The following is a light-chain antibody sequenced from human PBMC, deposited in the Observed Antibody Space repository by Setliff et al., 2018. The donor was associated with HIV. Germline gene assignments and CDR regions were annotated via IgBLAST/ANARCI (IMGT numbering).Light chain of an antibody. Sequence: ALTQPASVSGSPGQSITISCTGTSSDIGRYNYVSWYQQHPGKAPKLMIYDVSNRPSGVSNRFSGSKSGNTASLTISGLQVEDEADYFCSSYSGSSTLVLFGGGTKVTVL. CDR1: SSDIGRYNY. J-gene: IGLJ2*01. V-gene: IGLV2-14*03. CDR3: SSYSGSSTLVL. CDR2: DVS.